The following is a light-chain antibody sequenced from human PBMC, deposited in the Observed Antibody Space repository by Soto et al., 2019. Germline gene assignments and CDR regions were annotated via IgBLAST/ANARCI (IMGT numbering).Light chain of an antibody. CDR2: GAS. CDR3: QQYNSWPLT. V-gene: IGKV3-20*01. CDR1: QTVSGTY. J-gene: IGKJ4*01. Sequence: TQSPGTLSLSPWERAILSCRASQTVSGTYLAWFQQKPGQAPRLLIYGASSRATGVSDRFSGSGSGTDFTLTISSLQSEDFAVYYCQQYNSWPLTFGGGTKVDIK.